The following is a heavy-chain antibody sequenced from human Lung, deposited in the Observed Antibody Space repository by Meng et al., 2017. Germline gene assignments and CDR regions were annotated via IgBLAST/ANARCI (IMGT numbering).Heavy chain of an antibody. D-gene: IGHD6-25*01. J-gene: IGHJ4*02. V-gene: IGHV1-2*06. CDR2: INPKSGDT. CDR1: GYNFPDYY. Sequence: QGRWVQAGAGVKKPGAPVKVSCKPSGYNFPDYYIHWVRRAPGQGLEWMGRINPKSGDTHYAQKFQARVTMTGDTSISTAYMELSGLRSDDTAMYYCARDEDISAAGKLFGDYWGQGTLVTVSS. CDR3: ARDEDISAAGKLFGDY.